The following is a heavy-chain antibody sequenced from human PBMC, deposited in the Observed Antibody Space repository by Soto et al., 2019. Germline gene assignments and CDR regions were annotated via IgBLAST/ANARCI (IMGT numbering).Heavy chain of an antibody. D-gene: IGHD6-13*01. CDR1: GYTFTSYG. CDR2: ISAYNGNT. J-gene: IGHJ4*02. V-gene: IGHV1-18*04. CDR3: ARVPPRWGSSWYSDY. Sequence: QVQLVQSGAEVKKPGASVKVSCKASGYTFTSYGISWVRQAPGQGLEWMGWISAYNGNTNYAQKLQGRVTMTTDTSTSTAYRELRSPRSDDTAVYYCARVPPRWGSSWYSDYWGQGTLVTVSS.